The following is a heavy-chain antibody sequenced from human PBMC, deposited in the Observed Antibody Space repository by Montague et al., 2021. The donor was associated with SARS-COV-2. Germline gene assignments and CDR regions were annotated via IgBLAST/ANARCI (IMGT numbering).Heavy chain of an antibody. Sequence: PALVKPTQTLTLTCTFSGFSLSTSGMCVSWIRQPPGKALEWLALIDWDDDKYYSTSLKTRLTISKDTSKNQVVLTMTNMDPVDTATYYCARILGGQQRAPPYYYYYGMDVWGQGTTVTVSS. V-gene: IGHV2-70*01. CDR3: ARILGGQQRAPPYYYYYGMDV. CDR2: IDWDDDK. D-gene: IGHD6-13*01. CDR1: GFSLSTSGMC. J-gene: IGHJ6*02.